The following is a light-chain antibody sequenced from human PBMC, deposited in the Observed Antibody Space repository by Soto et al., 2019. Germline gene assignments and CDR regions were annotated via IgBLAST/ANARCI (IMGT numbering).Light chain of an antibody. CDR3: QQSYSAPHT. Sequence: DIQMTQSPSSLSASVGDRVTITCRASQTIDKYLNWYQQKAGEAPKLLIFFASSLQSGVPSRFSASGSGTDFTLAITSLQPEDFAAYYCQQSYSAPHTFGQGTKLEIK. J-gene: IGKJ2*01. V-gene: IGKV1-39*01. CDR2: FAS. CDR1: QTIDKY.